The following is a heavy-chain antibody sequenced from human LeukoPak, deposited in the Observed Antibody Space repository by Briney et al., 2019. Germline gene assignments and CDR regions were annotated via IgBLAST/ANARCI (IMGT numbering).Heavy chain of an antibody. V-gene: IGHV4-31*03. CDR2: IYYSVST. D-gene: IGHD1-1*01. CDR1: GASISSGGYY. J-gene: IGHJ5*02. Sequence: SETLSLTCTVSGASISSGGYYWSCIRQHPGKGLEGIGYIYYSVSTYYHPSLKSRVTISVDTPKNQFSLNLSSVTAAGTAVYYCARGGVALEKANWFDPWGQGTLVTVSS. CDR3: ARGGVALEKANWFDP.